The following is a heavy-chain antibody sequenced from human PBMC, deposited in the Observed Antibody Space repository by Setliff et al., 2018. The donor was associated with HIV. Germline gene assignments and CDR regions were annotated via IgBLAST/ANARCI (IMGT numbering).Heavy chain of an antibody. CDR2: IYSNGGT. D-gene: IGHD5-12*01. CDR1: GVSISNYY. CDR3: ARRSGYAEDY. V-gene: IGHV4-59*12. Sequence: PSETLSLTCNVSGVSISNYYWSWIRQPPGKGLEYIGYIYSNGGTNYNPSLKSRVTISVDTSKNQFSLKLSSVTAADTAVYYCARRSGYAEDYWGQGTLVTVSS. J-gene: IGHJ4*02.